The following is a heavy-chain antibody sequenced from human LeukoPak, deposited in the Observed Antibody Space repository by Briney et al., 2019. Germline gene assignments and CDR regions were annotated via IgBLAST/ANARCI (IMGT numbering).Heavy chain of an antibody. CDR1: GYTFTSYG. Sequence: ASVKVSCKASGYTFTSYGISWVRQAPGQGLEWMGWINPNSGGTNYAQKFQGWVTMTRDTSISTAYMELSRLRSDDTAVYYCARVGYGDYEAFDIWGQGTMVTVSS. CDR3: ARVGYGDYEAFDI. D-gene: IGHD4-17*01. CDR2: INPNSGGT. V-gene: IGHV1-2*04. J-gene: IGHJ3*02.